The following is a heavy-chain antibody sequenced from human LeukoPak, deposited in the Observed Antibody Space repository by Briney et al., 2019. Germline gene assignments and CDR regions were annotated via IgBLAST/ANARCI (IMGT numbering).Heavy chain of an antibody. D-gene: IGHD3-16*01. Sequence: PSETLSLTCAVYGGSFSGYYWSWIRQPPGKGLEWIGEINHSGSTNYNPSLKSRVTISVDTSKNQFSLKLSSVTAADTAVYYCARGPYDYVWGGAFDIWGQGTMVTVSS. V-gene: IGHV4-34*01. CDR3: ARGPYDYVWGGAFDI. J-gene: IGHJ3*02. CDR1: GGSFSGYY. CDR2: INHSGST.